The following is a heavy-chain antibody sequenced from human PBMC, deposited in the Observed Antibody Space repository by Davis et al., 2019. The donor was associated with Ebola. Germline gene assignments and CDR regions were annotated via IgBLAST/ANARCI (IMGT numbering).Heavy chain of an antibody. Sequence: AASVKVSCKASGYTFTGYYMHWVRQAPGQGLEWMGWINPNSGGTNYAQKFQGWVTMTRDTSISTAYMELRSLRSDDTAVYYCARVGVLGSWDYWGQGTLVTVSS. CDR3: ARVGVLGSWDY. J-gene: IGHJ4*02. CDR2: INPNSGGT. D-gene: IGHD3-10*01. V-gene: IGHV1-2*04. CDR1: GYTFTGYY.